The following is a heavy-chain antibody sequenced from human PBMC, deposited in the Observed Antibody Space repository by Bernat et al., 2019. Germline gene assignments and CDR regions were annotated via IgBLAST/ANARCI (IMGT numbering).Heavy chain of an antibody. CDR1: GFTFSSYG. CDR2: IWYDGSNK. CDR3: ARGVSSGWNFDY. J-gene: IGHJ4*02. V-gene: IGHV3-33*01. Sequence: QVQLVESGGGVVQPGRSLRLSCAASGFTFSSYGMHWVRQAPGKGLEWVAPIWYDGSNKYYADSVKCRFTIYRDNSKNTLYLQVNSLRAEDRAVYYCARGVSSGWNFDYWGQGTLVTVSS. D-gene: IGHD6-19*01.